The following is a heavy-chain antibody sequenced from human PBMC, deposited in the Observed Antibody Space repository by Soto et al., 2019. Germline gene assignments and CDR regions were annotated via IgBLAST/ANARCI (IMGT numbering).Heavy chain of an antibody. Sequence: PGGSLRLSCAAAGFTFSSYAMSWVRQAPGKGLEWVSVISGSGDSTYYADSVRGRFTISRDTSKNTLYLQMNSLRAEDTAVYYCARFEESSSGMDVWGQGTTVTVS. V-gene: IGHV3-23*01. D-gene: IGHD3-10*01. CDR2: ISGSGDST. CDR1: GFTFSSYA. J-gene: IGHJ6*02. CDR3: ARFEESSSGMDV.